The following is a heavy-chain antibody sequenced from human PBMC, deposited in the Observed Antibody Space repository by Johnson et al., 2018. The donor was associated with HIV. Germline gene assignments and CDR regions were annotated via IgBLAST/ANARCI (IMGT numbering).Heavy chain of an antibody. CDR1: GFTLSNYW. CDR3: AKVRRAYYEDAFDI. Sequence: VQLVESGGGLVQRGGSLRLSCAASGFTLSNYWMSWVRQAPGKGLEWVANINQDGSEKYFVDSVKGRFTISRDNAKNTLYLQMNSLRVEDTAVYYCAKVRRAYYEDAFDIWGQGTMVTVSS. V-gene: IGHV3-7*02. CDR2: INQDGSEK. D-gene: IGHD3-22*01. J-gene: IGHJ3*02.